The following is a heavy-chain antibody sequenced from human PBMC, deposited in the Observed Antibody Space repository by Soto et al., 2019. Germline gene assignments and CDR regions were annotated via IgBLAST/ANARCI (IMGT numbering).Heavy chain of an antibody. CDR2: ISGSGSDT. Sequence: GGSLRLSCAASGFTFSTYAMSWVRQAPGKGLEWVSAISGSGSDTYHAESVKGRFTISRDNSISMLYLQMNSLRTEDTAVYYCAHPRGYGVFDAYDFWGQGAMVTVSS. J-gene: IGHJ3*01. CDR3: AHPRGYGVFDAYDF. CDR1: GFTFSTYA. V-gene: IGHV3-23*01. D-gene: IGHD4-17*01.